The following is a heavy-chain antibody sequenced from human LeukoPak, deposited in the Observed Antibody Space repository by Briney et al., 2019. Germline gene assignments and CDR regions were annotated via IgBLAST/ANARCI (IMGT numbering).Heavy chain of an antibody. V-gene: IGHV3-53*01. D-gene: IGHD5-18*01. Sequence: GGSLRLSFSASGFTVSSNYMSGVRQAPGRGLEWVSVIYTVGNTYYAESVKGRFTISRDNSKNTLYLQMNSLRAEDTAVYYRARVYSYGYFDYWGQGTLVTVSS. J-gene: IGHJ4*02. CDR2: IYTVGNT. CDR1: GFTVSSNY. CDR3: ARVYSYGYFDY.